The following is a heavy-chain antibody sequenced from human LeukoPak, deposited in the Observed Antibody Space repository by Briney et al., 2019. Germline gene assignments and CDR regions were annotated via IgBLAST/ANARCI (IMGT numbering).Heavy chain of an antibody. CDR1: GGSISSYY. J-gene: IGHJ4*02. CDR3: ARDPGYSYGRYYFDY. CDR2: IYYSGST. V-gene: IGHV4-59*01. D-gene: IGHD5-18*01. Sequence: ETSETLSLTCTVSGGSISSYYWSWIRQPPGKGLEWIGYIYYSGSTNYNPSLKSRVAISVDTSKNQFSLKLSSVTAADTAVYYCARDPGYSYGRYYFDYWGQGTLVTVSS.